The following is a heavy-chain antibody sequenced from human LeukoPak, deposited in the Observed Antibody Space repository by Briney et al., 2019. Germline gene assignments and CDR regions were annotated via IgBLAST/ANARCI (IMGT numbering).Heavy chain of an antibody. Sequence: GSLRLSCAASGFPFMSYTMNWVRQAPGKGLEWVSTISPSSSYIYYADSVKGRFTISRDNAKNTLYLQMNSLRPEDTAVYYCARDPVVPDDGYYFDYWGQGTLVTVSS. CDR3: ARDPVVPDDGYYFDY. D-gene: IGHD2-2*01. J-gene: IGHJ4*02. CDR1: GFPFMSYT. CDR2: ISPSSSYI. V-gene: IGHV3-21*01.